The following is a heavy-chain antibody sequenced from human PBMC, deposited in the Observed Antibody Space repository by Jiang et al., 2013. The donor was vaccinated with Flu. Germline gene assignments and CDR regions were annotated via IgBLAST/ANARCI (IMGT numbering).Heavy chain of an antibody. CDR1: GGTFSSYA. V-gene: IGHV1-69*04. CDR3: ARLSSSWPYYFDY. J-gene: IGHJ4*02. D-gene: IGHD6-13*01. Sequence: SGAEVKKPGSSVKVSCKASGGTFSSYAISWVRQAPGQGLEWMGRIIPILGIANYAQKFQGRVTITADKSTSTAYMELSSLRSEDTAVYYCARLSSSWPYYFDYWGQGTLVTVSS. CDR2: IIPILGIA.